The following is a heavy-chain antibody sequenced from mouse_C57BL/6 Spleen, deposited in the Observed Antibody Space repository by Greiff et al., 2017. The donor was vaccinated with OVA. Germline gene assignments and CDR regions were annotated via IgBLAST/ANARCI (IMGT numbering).Heavy chain of an antibody. CDR1: GYTFTSYW. Sequence: QVQLQQPGAELVKPGASVKLSCKASGYTFTSYWMHWVKQRPGQGLEWIGMIHPNSGSTNYNEKFKSKATLTVDKSSSTAYMQLSSLTSEDSAVYYCARSEATVVVDYWGQGTTLTVSS. D-gene: IGHD1-1*01. J-gene: IGHJ2*01. V-gene: IGHV1-64*01. CDR3: ARSEATVVVDY. CDR2: IHPNSGST.